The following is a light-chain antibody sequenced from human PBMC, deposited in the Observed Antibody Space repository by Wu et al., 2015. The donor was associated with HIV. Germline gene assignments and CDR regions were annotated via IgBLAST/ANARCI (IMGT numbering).Light chain of an antibody. CDR1: QTISNN. J-gene: IGKJ4*01. Sequence: EIVVTQSPATLSVSPGERATLSCRASQTISNNLAWYQQKFGQAPRLLIYGASTRATGVPARFSGSGSGTEFTLTISSMQSEDFAVYHCQQYTTRPLSFGEGTKVEIK. CDR2: GAS. V-gene: IGKV3-15*01. CDR3: QQYTTRPLS.